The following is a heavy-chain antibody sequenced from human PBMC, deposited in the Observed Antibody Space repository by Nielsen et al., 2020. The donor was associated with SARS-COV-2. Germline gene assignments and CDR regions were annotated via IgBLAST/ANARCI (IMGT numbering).Heavy chain of an antibody. V-gene: IGHV3-74*01. CDR3: GRSVSSILEWLLPISEDYYYYYYMDV. J-gene: IGHJ6*03. Sequence: GGSLRLSCAASGFTFSSYWMHWVRQAPGKGLVWVSRINSDGSSTSYADSVKGRFTISRDNAKNTLYLQMNSLRAEDTAVYYCGRSVSSILEWLLPISEDYYYYYYMDVWGKGTTVTVSS. CDR2: INSDGSST. CDR1: GFTFSSYW. D-gene: IGHD3-3*01.